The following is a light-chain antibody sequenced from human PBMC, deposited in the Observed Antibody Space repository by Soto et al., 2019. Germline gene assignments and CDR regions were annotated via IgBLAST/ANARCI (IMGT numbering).Light chain of an antibody. J-gene: IGKJ1*01. V-gene: IGKV1-39*01. CDR3: LQGYNSFWT. Sequence: DLQLTQSPSSLSTSVGDSFTVTCRASQPIGTSLHWYQQKAGKAPRVLISSASRLQSGVSSRFSGSGSGTHFTLTISSLRPEDSASYYCLQGYNSFWTFGRGTKVDIK. CDR1: QPIGTS. CDR2: SAS.